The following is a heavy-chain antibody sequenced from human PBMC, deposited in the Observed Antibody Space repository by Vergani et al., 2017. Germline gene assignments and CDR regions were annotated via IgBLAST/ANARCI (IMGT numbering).Heavy chain of an antibody. CDR1: EYTFSDYY. Sequence: QVQLLQPGAALKKPGASVRVSCKASEYTFSDYYIHWVRQAPGQGPEWLGWMNPDDGDTMYAEKFKGRVTMTRVTSLSTGYMDLTRLTSDDTAVYYCARDDARDQLLRWGMDVWGQGTTVTVSS. V-gene: IGHV1-2*02. J-gene: IGHJ6*02. CDR2: MNPDDGDT. D-gene: IGHD2-2*01. CDR3: ARDDARDQLLRWGMDV.